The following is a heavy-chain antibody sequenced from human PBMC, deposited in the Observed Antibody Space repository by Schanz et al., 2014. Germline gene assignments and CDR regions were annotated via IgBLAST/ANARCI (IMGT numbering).Heavy chain of an antibody. J-gene: IGHJ5*02. Sequence: QVQLVQSGSDLKKPGASVTVSCKASGYTFRSYSINWVRQVPGQGLEYMGWINTKTGNPTYAQGLTGRCVFSLDTSVSTAYLQITSLKTEDTAVYYCARGPYYYTSGSFFGLFDPWGQGTLVTVSS. CDR1: GYTFRSYS. CDR3: ARGPYYYTSGSFFGLFDP. D-gene: IGHD3-10*01. CDR2: INTKTGNP. V-gene: IGHV7-4-1*02.